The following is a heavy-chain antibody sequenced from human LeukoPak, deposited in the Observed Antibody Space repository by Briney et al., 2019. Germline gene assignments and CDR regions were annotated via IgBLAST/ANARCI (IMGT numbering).Heavy chain of an antibody. V-gene: IGHV4-59*01. CDR2: IYYSGST. Sequence: SETLSLTCTVSGGSISSYYWSWIRQPPGKGLEWIGYIYYSGSTNYNPSLKSRVTISLDTSQNQHSLKLSSVTAADTAVYYCARGGPYYYDSSGYYWGQGTLVTVSS. J-gene: IGHJ4*02. CDR1: GGSISSYY. D-gene: IGHD3-22*01. CDR3: ARGGPYYYDSSGYY.